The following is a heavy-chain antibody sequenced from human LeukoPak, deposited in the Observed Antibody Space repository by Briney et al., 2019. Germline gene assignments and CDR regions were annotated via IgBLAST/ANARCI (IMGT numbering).Heavy chain of an antibody. CDR3: ARHPYGDSDYYYYYYMDV. D-gene: IGHD4-17*01. CDR2: ISRGTTYI. J-gene: IGHJ6*03. CDR1: GFTFSSYS. Sequence: GGSLRLSCAASGFTFSSYSMHWVRQAPGKGLEWVSSISRGTTYIYYADSLKGRFTISRDNAKNSLYLQMNSLRAEDTAVYYCARHPYGDSDYYYYYYMDVWGKGTTVTISS. V-gene: IGHV3-21*01.